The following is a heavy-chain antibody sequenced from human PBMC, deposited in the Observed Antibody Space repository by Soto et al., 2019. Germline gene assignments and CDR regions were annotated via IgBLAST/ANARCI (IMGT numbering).Heavy chain of an antibody. D-gene: IGHD3-22*01. Sequence: ASVKVSCKXSGYTFTSYGISWVRQAPGQGLEWMGWISAYNGNTNYAQKLQGRVTMTTDTSTSTAYMELRSLRSDDTAVYYCARRPPVITYYYDSSGYLDYWGQGTLVTVSS. CDR3: ARRPPVITYYYDSSGYLDY. CDR1: GYTFTSYG. V-gene: IGHV1-18*04. CDR2: ISAYNGNT. J-gene: IGHJ4*02.